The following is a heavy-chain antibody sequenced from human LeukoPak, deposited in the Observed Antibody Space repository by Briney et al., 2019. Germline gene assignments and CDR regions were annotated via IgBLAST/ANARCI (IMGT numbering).Heavy chain of an antibody. CDR1: GFTFSSYA. CDR2: ISGSGGST. D-gene: IGHD3-16*01. V-gene: IGHV3-23*01. J-gene: IGHJ4*02. Sequence: GGSLRLSCAASGFTFSSYAMSWVRQAPGKGLEWVSAISGSGGSTYYADPVKGRFTISRDNSKNTLYLQMNSLRGEDTAVYYCARGGANRFDYWGQGTLVTVSS. CDR3: ARGGANRFDY.